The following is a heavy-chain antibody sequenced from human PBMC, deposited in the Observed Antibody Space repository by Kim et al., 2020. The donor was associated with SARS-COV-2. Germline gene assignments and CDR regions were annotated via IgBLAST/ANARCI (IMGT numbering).Heavy chain of an antibody. CDR3: ARGHYYGSGSYYNGLPFDY. CDR2: INWNGGST. Sequence: GGSLRLSCAASGFTFDDYGMSWVRQAPGKGLEWVSGINWNGGSTGYADSVKGRFTISRDNAKNSLYLQMNSLRAEDTALYHCARGHYYGSGSYYNGLPFDYWGQGTLVTVSS. V-gene: IGHV3-20*01. D-gene: IGHD3-10*01. CDR1: GFTFDDYG. J-gene: IGHJ4*02.